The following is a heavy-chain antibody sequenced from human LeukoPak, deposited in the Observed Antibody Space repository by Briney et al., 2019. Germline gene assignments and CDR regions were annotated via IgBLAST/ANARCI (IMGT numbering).Heavy chain of an antibody. CDR3: AKGDSSGYYKGLIDY. CDR1: GFTFDDYA. D-gene: IGHD3-22*01. Sequence: GGSLRLSCAASGFTFDDYAMHWVRQAPGKGLEWVSGISWNSGSIGYADSVKGRFTISRDNAENSLYLQMNSLRAEDTALYYCAKGDSSGYYKGLIDYWGQGTLVTVSS. V-gene: IGHV3-9*01. CDR2: ISWNSGSI. J-gene: IGHJ4*02.